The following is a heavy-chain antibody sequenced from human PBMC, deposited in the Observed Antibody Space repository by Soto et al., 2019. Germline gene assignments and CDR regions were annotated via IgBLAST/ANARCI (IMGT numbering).Heavy chain of an antibody. CDR3: ARQGAVTVMFYYHGMDV. Sequence: QVQLQQWGAGLLKPSETLSLTCDVYGGSFGGYFWSWIRQPPGKGLEWIGEINHGGSTNYNPSLKSRFTISVDTSKTQFSLKLSSVTAADAAVYYCARQGAVTVMFYYHGMDVWGQGTSVTVSS. D-gene: IGHD2-21*02. J-gene: IGHJ6*02. CDR2: INHGGST. CDR1: GGSFGGYF. V-gene: IGHV4-34*02.